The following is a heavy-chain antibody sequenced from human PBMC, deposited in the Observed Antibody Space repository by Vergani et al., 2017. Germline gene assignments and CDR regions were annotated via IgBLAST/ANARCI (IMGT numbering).Heavy chain of an antibody. CDR2: ISWNSGST. CDR1: GFTFDDYA. J-gene: IGHJ6*02. Sequence: EVQLVESGGGLVQPGRSLRLSCAASGFTFDDYAMHWVRQAPGKGLEWVSGISWNSGSTGYADSVKGRFTISRDNAKNSLYLQMNSLRAEDTAVYYCARDQGYSSGWYLGHHGMDVWGQGTTVIVSS. D-gene: IGHD6-19*01. CDR3: ARDQGYSSGWYLGHHGMDV. V-gene: IGHV3-9*01.